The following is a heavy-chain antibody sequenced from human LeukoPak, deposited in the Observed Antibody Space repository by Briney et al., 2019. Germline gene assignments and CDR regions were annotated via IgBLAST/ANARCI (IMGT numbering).Heavy chain of an antibody. Sequence: GGSLRLSCAASGFTFSSYSMNWVRQAPGKGLEWVSYISSSSSTIFYADPVKGRFTISRDNAKNSLYLQMNSLRDEDTAVYYCARDTQSYFYYGMAVWGQGTTVTVSS. CDR3: ARDTQSYFYYGMAV. D-gene: IGHD2-15*01. J-gene: IGHJ6*02. CDR1: GFTFSSYS. CDR2: ISSSSSTI. V-gene: IGHV3-48*02.